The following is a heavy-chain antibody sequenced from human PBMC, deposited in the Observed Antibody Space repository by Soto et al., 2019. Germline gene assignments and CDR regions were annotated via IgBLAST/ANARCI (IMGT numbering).Heavy chain of an antibody. J-gene: IGHJ6*02. CDR2: ISGSGGIT. CDR1: GFTFSSYA. CDR3: ASPEPRVGATTGGYYYYGMDV. D-gene: IGHD1-26*01. Sequence: EVQLLESGGGLVQPGGSLRLSCAASGFTFSSYAMSWVRQAPGKGLEWVSAISGSGGITYYADSVKGRFTISRDNSKNTLYLQMNSLRAEDTPVYYCASPEPRVGATTGGYYYYGMDVWGQGTTVTVSS. V-gene: IGHV3-23*01.